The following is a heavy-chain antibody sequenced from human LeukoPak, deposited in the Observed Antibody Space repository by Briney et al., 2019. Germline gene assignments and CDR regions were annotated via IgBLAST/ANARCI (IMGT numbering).Heavy chain of an antibody. CDR1: GFTVSSNY. Sequence: GGSLRLSCAAFGFTVSSNYMSWVRQAPGKGLEWVSVIFGGGGTYYGDSVRGRFTISRDNSKNTLYLQMNSLRAEDTAVYYCARDMKTGELSDYWGQGTLVTVSS. V-gene: IGHV3-53*01. CDR3: ARDMKTGELSDY. J-gene: IGHJ4*02. D-gene: IGHD3-10*01. CDR2: IFGGGGT.